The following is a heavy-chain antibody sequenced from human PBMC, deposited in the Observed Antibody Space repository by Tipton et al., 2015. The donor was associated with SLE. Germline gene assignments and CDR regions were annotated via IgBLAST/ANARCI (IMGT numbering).Heavy chain of an antibody. Sequence: TLSLTCAVSGYSISSGYYWGWIRQPPGKGLEWIGSIYHSGSTYYNSSLESRVTISVDTSKNHFSLKLNSVTAADTAVYYCARAGAVGATLQFDYWGQGTLVTVSS. CDR2: IYHSGST. D-gene: IGHD1-26*01. V-gene: IGHV4-38-2*01. J-gene: IGHJ4*02. CDR3: ARAGAVGATLQFDY. CDR1: GYSISSGYY.